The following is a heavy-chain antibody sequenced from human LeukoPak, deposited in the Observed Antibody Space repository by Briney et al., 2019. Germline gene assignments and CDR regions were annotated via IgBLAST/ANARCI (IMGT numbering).Heavy chain of an antibody. CDR2: INWNGGST. V-gene: IGHV3-20*04. Sequence: GGSLRLSCAASGFTFDDYGMSWVRQAPGKGLEWVSGINWNGGSTGYADSVEGRFTISGDNAKNSLYLQMNSLRAEDTAVYYCARDLLYGDYVGAYFDYWGQGALVTVSS. CDR3: ARDLLYGDYVGAYFDY. D-gene: IGHD4-17*01. CDR1: GFTFDDYG. J-gene: IGHJ4*02.